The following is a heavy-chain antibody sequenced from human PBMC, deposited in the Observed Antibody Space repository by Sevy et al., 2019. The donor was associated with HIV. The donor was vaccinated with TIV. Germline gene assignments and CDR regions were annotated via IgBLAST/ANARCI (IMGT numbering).Heavy chain of an antibody. CDR2: ISYDGSNK. CDR1: GFTFSSYA. V-gene: IGHV3-30-3*01. J-gene: IGHJ4*02. D-gene: IGHD3-10*01. Sequence: GGSLRLSCAASGFTFSSYAIHWVRQAPGKGLEWVAVISYDGSNKYYADSVKGRFTISRDNSKNTLYLQMNSLRPEDTAVYYWTRDYYYGSGSYYPPLPDYWGQGTLVTVSS. CDR3: TRDYYYGSGSYYPPLPDY.